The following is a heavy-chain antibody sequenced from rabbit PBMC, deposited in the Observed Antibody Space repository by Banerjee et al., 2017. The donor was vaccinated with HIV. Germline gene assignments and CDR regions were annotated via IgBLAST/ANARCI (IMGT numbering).Heavy chain of an antibody. CDR3: AGDKGDGGGGKVNL. CDR2: IYAGSSGST. CDR1: GFSFSSSYY. J-gene: IGHJ4*01. V-gene: IGHV1S40*01. Sequence: QSLEESGGDLVKPGASLTLTCTASGFSFSSSYYMCWVRQAPGKGLEWIACIYAGSSGSTWYANWAKGRFTISKTSSTTVTLQMTSLTAADTATYFCAGDKGDGGGGKVNLWGQGTLVTVS. D-gene: IGHD2-1*01.